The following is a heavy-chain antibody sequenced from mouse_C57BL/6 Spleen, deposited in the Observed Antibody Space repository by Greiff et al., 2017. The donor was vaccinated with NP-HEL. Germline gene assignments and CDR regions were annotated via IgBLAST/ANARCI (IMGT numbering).Heavy chain of an antibody. V-gene: IGHV1-82*01. CDR3: ARQGNYEGDY. D-gene: IGHD2-1*01. Sequence: QVQLQQSGPELVKPGASVKISCKASGYAFSSSWMNWVKQRPGKGLEWIGRIYPGDGDTNYNGKFKGKATLTADKSSSTAYMQLSSLTSEDSAVYFCARQGNYEGDYWGQGTSVTVSS. CDR2: IYPGDGDT. CDR1: GYAFSSSW. J-gene: IGHJ4*01.